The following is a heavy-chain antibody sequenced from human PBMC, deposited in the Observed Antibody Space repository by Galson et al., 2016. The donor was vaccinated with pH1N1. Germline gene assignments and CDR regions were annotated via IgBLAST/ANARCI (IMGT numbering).Heavy chain of an antibody. CDR2: IDPSNGGT. V-gene: IGHV1-46*01. Sequence: SVKVSCKASGYTLSNFYMHWVRQAPGQGLEWMGIIDPSNGGTIYAQKFQGRIIMTVDRPASTDDMEVSSLRYEDTAIYYCASVTTRTTGDYWGQGTLVTVTT. D-gene: IGHD1-1*01. CDR1: GYTLSNFY. J-gene: IGHJ4*02. CDR3: ASVTTRTTGDY.